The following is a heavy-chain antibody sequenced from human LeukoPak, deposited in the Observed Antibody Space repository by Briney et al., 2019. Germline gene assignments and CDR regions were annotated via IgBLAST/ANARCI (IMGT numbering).Heavy chain of an antibody. CDR1: GFTFSGYS. J-gene: IGHJ4*02. CDR3: AKDRSDGYNSGFDY. Sequence: GGSLRLSCAASGFTFSGYSMSWVRQAPGKGLEWVSLISGDGGSTYYADSVKGRFTISRDNSKNSLYLQMNSLRTEDTALYYCAKDRSDGYNSGFDYWGQGTLVTVSS. D-gene: IGHD5-24*01. CDR2: ISGDGGST. V-gene: IGHV3-43*02.